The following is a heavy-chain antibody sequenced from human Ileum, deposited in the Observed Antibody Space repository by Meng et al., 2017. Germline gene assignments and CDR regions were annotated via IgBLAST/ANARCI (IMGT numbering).Heavy chain of an antibody. J-gene: IGHJ4*02. D-gene: IGHD2-8*01. V-gene: IGHV3-64*07. CDR1: GFIFRSYS. CDR2: ISGDGRAT. CDR3: AREGVPGTVDY. Sequence: EVHLVESGGDLVQPGGSLRLSCAASGFIFRSYSMHWVRQAPGKGLEYVSVISGDGRATYYTDSVEGRSTISRDNSKNTLYLQMDSLRTDDTALYYCAREGVPGTVDYWGQGTLVTVSS.